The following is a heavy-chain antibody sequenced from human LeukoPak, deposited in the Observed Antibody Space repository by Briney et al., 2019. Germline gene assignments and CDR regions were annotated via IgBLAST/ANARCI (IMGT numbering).Heavy chain of an antibody. V-gene: IGHV3-23*01. CDR3: AKDLEGAARPLEFDY. Sequence: PGGSLRLSCVASGFTFSTHAMSWVRLAPGKGLEWVSAIGGSDGSTYYADSVKGRFTISRDNSKDTLYLQMNSLRAEDTAVYYCAKDLEGAARPLEFDYWGQGTLVTVSS. J-gene: IGHJ4*02. CDR1: GFTFSTHA. CDR2: IGGSDGST. D-gene: IGHD6-6*01.